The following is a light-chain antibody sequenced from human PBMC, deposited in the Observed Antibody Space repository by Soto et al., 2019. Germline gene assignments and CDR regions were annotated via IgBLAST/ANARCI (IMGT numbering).Light chain of an antibody. Sequence: QSALTQPASVSGSPGQSITISCTGTSSDVGGHNCVSWYQHHPGKAPKLIIYEASNRPSGVSDRFSGSKSGSTASLTISGLHAEDEGDYYCSYVTSNSTWVFGGGTKLTVL. CDR2: EAS. V-gene: IGLV2-14*01. J-gene: IGLJ3*02. CDR1: SSDVGGHNC. CDR3: SYVTSNSTWV.